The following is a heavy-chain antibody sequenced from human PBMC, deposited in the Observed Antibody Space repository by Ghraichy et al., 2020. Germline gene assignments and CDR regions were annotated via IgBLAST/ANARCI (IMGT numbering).Heavy chain of an antibody. Sequence: ASVKVSCKASGYTFTSYYMHWVRQAPGQGLEWMGIINPSGGSTSYAQKFQGRVTMTRDTSTSTVYMELSSLRSEDTAVYYCARDRRFGYYYYYYMDVWGKGTTVTVSS. D-gene: IGHD3-3*01. CDR1: GYTFTSYY. J-gene: IGHJ6*03. V-gene: IGHV1-46*01. CDR2: INPSGGST. CDR3: ARDRRFGYYYYYYMDV.